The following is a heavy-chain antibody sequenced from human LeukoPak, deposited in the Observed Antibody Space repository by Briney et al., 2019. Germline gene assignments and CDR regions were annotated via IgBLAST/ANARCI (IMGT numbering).Heavy chain of an antibody. CDR1: GFTFSSYS. J-gene: IGHJ6*03. CDR2: ISSSSSYI. CDR3: ATYSGGNPYYYYYMDV. V-gene: IGHV3-21*01. D-gene: IGHD1-26*01. Sequence: GGSLGLSCAASGFTFSSYSMNWVRQAPGKGLEWVSSISSSSSYIYYADSVKGRFTISRDNSKNTLYLQMNSLRAEDTAVYYCATYSGGNPYYYYYMDVWGKGTTVTISS.